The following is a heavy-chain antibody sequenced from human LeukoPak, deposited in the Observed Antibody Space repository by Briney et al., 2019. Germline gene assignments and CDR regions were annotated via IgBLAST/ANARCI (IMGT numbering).Heavy chain of an antibody. V-gene: IGHV3-64*02. CDR1: GFTFSSYA. CDR2: ISSNGGST. Sequence: GGSLRLSCAASGFTFSSYAMHWVRQAPGKGLEYVSAISSNGGSTYYADSVKGRFTISRDNSKNTLYLQMNSLRAEDTAVYYCAKHYYGSGSYYREETDYWGQGTLVTVSS. CDR3: AKHYYGSGSYYREETDY. J-gene: IGHJ4*02. D-gene: IGHD3-10*01.